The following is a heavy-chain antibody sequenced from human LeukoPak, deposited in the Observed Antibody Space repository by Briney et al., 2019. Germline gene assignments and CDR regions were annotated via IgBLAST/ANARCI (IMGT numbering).Heavy chain of an antibody. CDR1: GGSFSTYY. V-gene: IGHV4-59*01. J-gene: IGHJ4*02. CDR3: ARGVSKPDY. CDR2: IYYSGST. Sequence: SETLSLTCAVYGGSFSTYYWSWIRQPPGKGLEWIGYIYYSGSTNYNPSLKSRVTISVDTSKNLFSLKLTSVTAADTAVYYCARGVSKPDYWGQGTLVTVSS.